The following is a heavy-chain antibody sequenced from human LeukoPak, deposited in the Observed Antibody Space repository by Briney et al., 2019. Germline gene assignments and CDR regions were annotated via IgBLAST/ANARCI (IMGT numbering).Heavy chain of an antibody. J-gene: IGHJ4*02. CDR2: IWYDGSNK. Sequence: GALRLSCAASGFTFISYDMHWVGQAPGKGLESVAVIWYDGSNKYYADSVKGPFTISRDNSKNTLYLQMNRLRAEDTAVYYCARAGWDVSGSYYFDYWGQGTLGTVSS. CDR3: ARAGWDVSGSYYFDY. D-gene: IGHD3-10*01. CDR1: GFTFISYD. V-gene: IGHV3-33*01.